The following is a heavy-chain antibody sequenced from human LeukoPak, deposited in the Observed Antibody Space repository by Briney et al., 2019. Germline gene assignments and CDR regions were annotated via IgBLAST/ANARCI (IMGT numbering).Heavy chain of an antibody. Sequence: ASVKVSCKVSGYTLTQLSVHWLRQAPGKGLEWMGGFDVEDGEIIYAQKFQGRVTMTEDTSTDTAYMELSSLRSEDTAVYYCATNRQIKILGVVIMPAFDIWGQGTMVTVSS. CDR3: ATNRQIKILGVVIMPAFDI. CDR1: GYTLTQLS. V-gene: IGHV1-24*01. CDR2: FDVEDGEI. D-gene: IGHD3-3*01. J-gene: IGHJ3*02.